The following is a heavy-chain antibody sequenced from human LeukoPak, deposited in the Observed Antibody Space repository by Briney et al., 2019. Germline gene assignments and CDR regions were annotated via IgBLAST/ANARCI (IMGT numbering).Heavy chain of an antibody. Sequence: SQTLSLTCAISGDSVSVNSDVWNWIMQSPSRGLEWLGRTYYKSKWYNDYAVSVKSRITISPDTSKNQFSLQLNSVTPEDTAVYYCARDADWGYDAFDIWGQGTMVTVSS. V-gene: IGHV6-1*01. J-gene: IGHJ3*02. D-gene: IGHD7-27*01. CDR2: TYYKSKWYN. CDR3: ARDADWGYDAFDI. CDR1: GDSVSVNSDV.